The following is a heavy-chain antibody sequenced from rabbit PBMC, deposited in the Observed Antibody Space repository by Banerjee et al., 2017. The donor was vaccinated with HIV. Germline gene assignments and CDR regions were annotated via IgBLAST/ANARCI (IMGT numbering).Heavy chain of an antibody. CDR2: ISASSSGST. CDR3: ARRLVYGFRNYYFNL. J-gene: IGHJ4*01. D-gene: IGHD6-1*01. Sequence: QSLEESGGDLVKPGASLTLTCTASGFSFSSGYDMCWVRQAPGKGLEWIACISASSSGSTLYASWAKGRFTISKTSSTTVTLQMTSLTAADTATYFCARRLVYGFRNYYFNLWGPGTLVTVS. V-gene: IGHV1S40*01. CDR1: GFSFSSGYD.